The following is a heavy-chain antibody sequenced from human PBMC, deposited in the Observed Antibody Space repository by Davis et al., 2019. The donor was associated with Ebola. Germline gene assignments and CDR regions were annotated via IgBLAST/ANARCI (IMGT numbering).Heavy chain of an antibody. Sequence: GSLRLSCAASGFTFSSYAMSWVRQAPGQGPEWVSHIGSGGDTIYYADSVKGRFTISRDNAKNSLYLQMNSLRAEDTAVYYCAREMGIAVSWGQGTLVTVSS. CDR2: IGSGGDTI. D-gene: IGHD6-19*01. V-gene: IGHV3-48*04. CDR3: AREMGIAVS. CDR1: GFTFSSYA. J-gene: IGHJ4*02.